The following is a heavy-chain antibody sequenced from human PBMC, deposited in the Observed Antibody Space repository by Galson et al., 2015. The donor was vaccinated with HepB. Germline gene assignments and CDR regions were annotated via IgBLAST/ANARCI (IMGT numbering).Heavy chain of an antibody. Sequence: SLRLSCAASGFTFSNAWMSWVRQAPGKGLEWVGRIKSKTDGGTTDYAAPVKGRFTISRDDSKNTLYLQMNSLKTEDTAVYYCTTLTRVLLWFGEPAFDYWGQGTLVTVSS. J-gene: IGHJ4*02. CDR1: GFTFSNAW. D-gene: IGHD3-10*01. CDR3: TTLTRVLLWFGEPAFDY. CDR2: IKSKTDGGTT. V-gene: IGHV3-15*01.